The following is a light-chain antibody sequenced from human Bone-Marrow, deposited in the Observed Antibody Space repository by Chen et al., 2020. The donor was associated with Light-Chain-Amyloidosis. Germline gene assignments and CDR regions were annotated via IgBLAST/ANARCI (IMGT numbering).Light chain of an antibody. V-gene: IGKV3-20*01. CDR3: QQYGTSPLT. Sequence: EIVLTQSPGTLSLSPGEGANLSCRASQTISSNYLNWYQQKFGQAPRLLIYGSSSRATGIPDRFTGRGCGTDFTHTINRLEPEDFAMYDCQQYGTSPLTFGGGTKVEIK. J-gene: IGKJ4*01. CDR2: GSS. CDR1: QTISSNY.